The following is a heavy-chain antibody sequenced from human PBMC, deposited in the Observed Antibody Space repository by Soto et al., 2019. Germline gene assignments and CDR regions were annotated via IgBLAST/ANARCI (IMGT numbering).Heavy chain of an antibody. CDR3: AKETSSGYAPHFDY. J-gene: IGHJ4*02. V-gene: IGHV3-23*01. CDR2: ISGSGGST. CDR1: GFTFSSYA. Sequence: LRLSCAASGFTFSSYAMNWVRRAPGKGLEWVSTISGSGGSTYYADSVKGRFTISRDNSKNTLYLQMNSLRAEDTAVYYCAKETSSGYAPHFDYWGQGTLVTVSS. D-gene: IGHD3-22*01.